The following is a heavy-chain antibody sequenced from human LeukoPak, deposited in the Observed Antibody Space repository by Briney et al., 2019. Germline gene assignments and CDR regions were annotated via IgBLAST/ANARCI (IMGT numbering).Heavy chain of an antibody. J-gene: IGHJ3*02. CDR3: ARDCSGGSCYGAFDI. CDR2: IYYSGST. CDR1: GVSISSGGYY. V-gene: IGHV4-31*03. D-gene: IGHD2-15*01. Sequence: KASQTLSLTCTVSGVSISSGGYYWSWIRQHPGKGLEWIGYIYYSGSTYYHPSLKSRVTISVDTSKNQFSLKLSSVTAADTAVYYCARDCSGGSCYGAFDIWGQGTMVTVSS.